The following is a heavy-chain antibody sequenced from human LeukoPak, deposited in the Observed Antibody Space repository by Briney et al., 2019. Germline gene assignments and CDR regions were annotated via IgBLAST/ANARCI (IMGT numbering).Heavy chain of an antibody. V-gene: IGHV1-3*01. CDR3: ARDPYCSGGSCYGFDY. CDR2: INAGNGNT. D-gene: IGHD2-15*01. Sequence: ASVKVSCKASGYTFTSYAMHWVRQAPGQRLEWMGWINAGNGNTKYSQKFQGRVTITRDTSASTAYMELSSLRSEDTAVYYCARDPYCSGGSCYGFDYWGQGTLVTVSS. CDR1: GYTFTSYA. J-gene: IGHJ4*02.